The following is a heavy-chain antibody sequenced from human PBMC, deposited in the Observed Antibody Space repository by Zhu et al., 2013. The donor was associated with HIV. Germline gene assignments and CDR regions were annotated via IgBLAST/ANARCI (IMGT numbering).Heavy chain of an antibody. CDR3: ARGGYYAFDI. D-gene: IGHD5-12*01. Sequence: QVQLQQWGAGLLKPSETLSLTCAVYGGSFSSYYWGWIRQPPGKGLEWIGSIYYSGSTYYNPSLKSRVTISVDTSKNQFSLKLSSVTAADTAVYYCARGGYYAFDIWGQGTMVTVSS. J-gene: IGHJ3*02. CDR1: GGSFSSYY. CDR2: IYYSGST. V-gene: IGHV4-34*01.